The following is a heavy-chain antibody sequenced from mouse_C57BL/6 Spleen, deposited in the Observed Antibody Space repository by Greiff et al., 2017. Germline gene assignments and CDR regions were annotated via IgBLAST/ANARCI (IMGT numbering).Heavy chain of an antibody. V-gene: IGHV5-4*01. D-gene: IGHD1-1*01. CDR2: ISAGGSYT. CDR3: AGNNYGSSYDLDMDD. J-gene: IGHJ4*01. Sequence: EVQGVESGGGLVKPGGSLKLSCAASGFTFSSYAMSWVRQTPEKRLEWVATISAGGSYTYYPDNVKGRFTISRDNAKNTLYLQMSQLKSEDTAMYYCAGNNYGSSYDLDMDDWGQGTSVTVSS. CDR1: GFTFSSYA.